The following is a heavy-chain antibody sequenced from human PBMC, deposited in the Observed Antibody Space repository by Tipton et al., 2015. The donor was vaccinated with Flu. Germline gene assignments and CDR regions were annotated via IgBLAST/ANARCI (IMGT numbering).Heavy chain of an antibody. CDR2: IYYSGRT. V-gene: IGHV4-39*01. CDR3: ARDFIAATGTGY. Sequence: TLSLTCTVFGDSISRSSYYWGWIRQPPGKGLEWIGNIYYSGRTYYNPPLKSRVTMSVETSKNQFSLNLRSVTAADTAVYYCARDFIAATGTGYWGRGTLVTVSS. J-gene: IGHJ4*02. D-gene: IGHD6-13*01. CDR1: GDSISRSSYY.